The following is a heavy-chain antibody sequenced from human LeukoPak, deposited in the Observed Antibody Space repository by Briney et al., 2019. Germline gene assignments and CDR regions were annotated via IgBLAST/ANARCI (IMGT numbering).Heavy chain of an antibody. J-gene: IGHJ6*02. CDR1: GGSISSYY. Sequence: SETLSLTCIVSGGSISSYYWSWIRQPPGKGLEYIGYIYHSGSTNYNPSLKSRATISVDTSKNQFSLKLSSVTAADTAVYSCARGDLNGMDVWGQGTTVTVSS. V-gene: IGHV4-59*12. CDR3: ARGDLNGMDV. CDR2: IYHSGST.